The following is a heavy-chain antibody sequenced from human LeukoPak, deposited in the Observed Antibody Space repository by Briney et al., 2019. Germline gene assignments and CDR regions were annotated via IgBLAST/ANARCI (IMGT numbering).Heavy chain of an antibody. CDR3: ASPRQYSSGRYYFDY. V-gene: IGHV4-34*01. CDR1: GGSFSGYY. J-gene: IGHJ4*02. Sequence: SETLSLTCAVYGGSFSGYYWSWIRQPPGKGLEWIGEINHSGSTNYNPSLKSRVTISVDTSKNQFSLKLSSVTAADTAAYYCASPRQYSSGRYYFDYWGQGTLVTVSS. CDR2: INHSGST. D-gene: IGHD6-19*01.